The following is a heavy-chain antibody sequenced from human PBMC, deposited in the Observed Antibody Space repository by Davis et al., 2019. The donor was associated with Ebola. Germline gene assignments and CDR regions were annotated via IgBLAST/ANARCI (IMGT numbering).Heavy chain of an antibody. V-gene: IGHV3-23*01. J-gene: IGHJ6*02. CDR3: ANTEILYWWSAESYGMDV. CDR1: GFTFGDYA. Sequence: GGSLRLSCTASGFTFGDYAMSWVRQAPGKGLEWVSAISGSGGSTYYADSVKGRFTISRDNSKNTLYLQMNSLRAEDTAVYYCANTEILYWWSAESYGMDVWGQGTTVTVSS. CDR2: ISGSGGST. D-gene: IGHD2-8*02.